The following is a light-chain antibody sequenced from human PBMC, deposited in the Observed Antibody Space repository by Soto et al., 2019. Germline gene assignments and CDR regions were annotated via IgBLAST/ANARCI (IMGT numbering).Light chain of an antibody. CDR2: KAS. V-gene: IGKV1-5*03. J-gene: IGKJ1*01. CDR1: QGITNF. Sequence: DIQMTQSPSSLSASVGDRVTITCRASQGITNFLAWYQQKPGKAPKLLIYKASTLKSGVPSRFSGSGSGTEFTLTISSLQPDDFATYYCQHYNSYSEAFGQGTKVDIK. CDR3: QHYNSYSEA.